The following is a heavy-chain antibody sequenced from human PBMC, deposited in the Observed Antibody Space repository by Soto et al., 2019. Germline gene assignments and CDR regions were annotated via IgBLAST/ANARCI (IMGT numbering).Heavy chain of an antibody. CDR3: ARRVTSSTGWDY. J-gene: IGHJ4*02. D-gene: IGHD6-19*01. CDR1: GYMFTNYW. CDR2: IHCGDSNT. Sequence: ELQLVQSGAEVKKPGESLKISCKGSGYMFTNYWIGWVRQMPGKGMEWMGIIHCGDSNTRYSQSFDGQVTISTDKSINPAYLQWSILKASDTDMYYCARRVTSSTGWDYWGQGTLVTVSS. V-gene: IGHV5-51*01.